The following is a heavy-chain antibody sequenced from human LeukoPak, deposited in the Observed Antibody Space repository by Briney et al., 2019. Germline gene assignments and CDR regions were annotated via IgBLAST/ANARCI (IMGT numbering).Heavy chain of an antibody. V-gene: IGHV3-7*03. CDR2: IKQDGSEK. J-gene: IGHJ4*02. CDR1: GFTFSSYW. D-gene: IGHD1-26*01. CDR3: VRDKIVGATLFDY. Sequence: PGGSLRLSCAASGFTFSSYWMSWVRRAPGKGLEWVANIKQDGSEKYYVDSVKGRFTISRDNAKNSLYLQMNSLRAEDTAVYYCVRDKIVGATLFDYWGQGTLVTVSS.